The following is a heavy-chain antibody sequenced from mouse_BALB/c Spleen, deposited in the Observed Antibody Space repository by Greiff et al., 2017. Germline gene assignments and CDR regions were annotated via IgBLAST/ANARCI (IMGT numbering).Heavy chain of an antibody. Sequence: VQLQQSGTVLARPGASVKMSCKASGYSFTSYWMHWVKQRPGQGLEWIGAIYPGNSDTSYNQKFKGKAKLTAVTSASTAYMELSSLTNEDSAVYYCTRRVYGKAWFAYWGQGTLVTVSA. V-gene: IGHV1-5*01. J-gene: IGHJ3*01. CDR3: TRRVYGKAWFAY. CDR2: IYPGNSDT. CDR1: GYSFTSYW. D-gene: IGHD2-1*01.